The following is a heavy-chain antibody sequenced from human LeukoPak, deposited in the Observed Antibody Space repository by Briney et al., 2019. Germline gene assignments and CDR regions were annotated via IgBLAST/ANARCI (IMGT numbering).Heavy chain of an antibody. CDR2: IYTSGRT. CDR3: ARYSGSYLDAFDI. J-gene: IGHJ3*02. D-gene: IGHD1-26*01. Sequence: SETLSLTCTVSGGSISSYYWSWIRQPAGKGLEWIGRIYTSGRTNYNSSLKSRVTMSVDTSKSQFSLKLSSVTAADTAVYYCARYSGSYLDAFDIWGQGTMVTVSS. CDR1: GGSISSYY. V-gene: IGHV4-4*07.